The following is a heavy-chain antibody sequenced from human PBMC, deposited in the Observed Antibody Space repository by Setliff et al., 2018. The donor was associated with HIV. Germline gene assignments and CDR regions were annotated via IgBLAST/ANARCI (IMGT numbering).Heavy chain of an antibody. CDR1: GGSISSYY. V-gene: IGHV4-59*01. J-gene: IGHJ3*02. D-gene: IGHD3-10*01. Sequence: PSETLSLTCTVSGGSISSYYWSWIRQPPGKGLECIGYIFYSGSTNYNPSLKSRVTISVDTSKNQFSLKLSPVTAADTAVYYCAREIGDGSGTLNAFDIWGQGTMVTV. CDR3: AREIGDGSGTLNAFDI. CDR2: IFYSGST.